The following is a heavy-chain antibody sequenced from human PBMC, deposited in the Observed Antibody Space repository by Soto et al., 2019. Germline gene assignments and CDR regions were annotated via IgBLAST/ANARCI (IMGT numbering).Heavy chain of an antibody. CDR2: IHYSGSA. D-gene: IGHD3-10*01. CDR3: ARQGSGSTFWFDP. J-gene: IGHJ5*02. Sequence: QVQLQESGPGPVKPSETLSLNCSVSGGSIRGSYYYWGWIRQTPGKGPEWIGSIHYSGSANYNPSLNRRATISRDTSTNQFPLKLKSVTAADTAVYYCARQGSGSTFWFDPWGQGTQVIVSS. CDR1: GGSIRGSYYY. V-gene: IGHV4-39*01.